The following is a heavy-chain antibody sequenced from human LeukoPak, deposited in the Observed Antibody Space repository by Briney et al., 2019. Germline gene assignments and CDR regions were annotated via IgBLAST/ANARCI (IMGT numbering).Heavy chain of an antibody. CDR2: IFYSGNT. J-gene: IGHJ4*02. CDR1: GYSISSAYY. D-gene: IGHD6-6*01. CDR3: ARIQYSCSVDY. V-gene: IGHV4-38-2*02. Sequence: SETLSLTCTVSGYSISSAYYWGWIRQPPGKGLEWIGSIFYSGNTYYNPSLKSRVTISVDTSKNQFSLKLSSVTAADTAVYYCARIQYSCSVDYWGQGTLVTVSS.